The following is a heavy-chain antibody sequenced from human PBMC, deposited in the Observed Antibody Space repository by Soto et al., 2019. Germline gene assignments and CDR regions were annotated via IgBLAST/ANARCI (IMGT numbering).Heavy chain of an antibody. CDR1: GYTFTSYY. V-gene: IGHV1-46*01. CDR3: ARDRASYCTNGVCPKPEGNDAFDI. J-gene: IGHJ3*02. CDR2: INPSGGST. D-gene: IGHD2-8*01. Sequence: GASVKVSCKASGYTFTSYYMHWVRQAPGQGLEWMGIINPSGGSTSYAQKFQGRVTMTRDTSTRTVYMELSSLRSEDTAVYYCARDRASYCTNGVCPKPEGNDAFDIWGQGTMVTVSS.